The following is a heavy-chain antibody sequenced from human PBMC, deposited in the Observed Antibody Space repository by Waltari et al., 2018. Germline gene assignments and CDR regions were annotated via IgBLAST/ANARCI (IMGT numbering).Heavy chain of an antibody. J-gene: IGHJ4*02. CDR2: ISGSGKDT. D-gene: IGHD6-13*01. V-gene: IGHV3-23*01. Sequence: EVQLLESGGGLVQPGGSLRLSCVGTGVSFSTYGMTWVRQAPGKGLEWVSAISGSGKDTYYADFVKGRFTMSRDNSKNTLYLHRKNVRVDDTAIYYCAKDLRASAGPYWGQGTLVTVSS. CDR3: AKDLRASAGPY. CDR1: GVSFSTYG.